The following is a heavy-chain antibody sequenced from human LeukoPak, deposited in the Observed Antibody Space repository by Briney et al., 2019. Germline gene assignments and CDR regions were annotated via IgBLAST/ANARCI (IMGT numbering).Heavy chain of an antibody. J-gene: IGHJ4*02. V-gene: IGHV3-23*01. Sequence: GSLRLSCAAYGFTFSNYALSWVRQAPGKGLEWVSAISDSGGSTYYADSVNGGFTTSRANSKNTLYLQRNSLRAEDTAVYFCANWARSTSGWYGDYWGQGTRVTVSS. D-gene: IGHD6-19*01. CDR1: GFTFSNYA. CDR2: ISDSGGST. CDR3: ANWARSTSGWYGDY.